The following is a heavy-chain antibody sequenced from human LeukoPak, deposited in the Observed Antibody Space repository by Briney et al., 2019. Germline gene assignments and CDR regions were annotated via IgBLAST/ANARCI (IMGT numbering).Heavy chain of an antibody. Sequence: SETLSLTCTVSGGSISSGDYYWSWIRQPPGKGLEWIGYIYYSGSTYYNPSLKSRVTISVDTSKNQFSLKLSSVTAADTAVYYCARDRSPVLLWFGESTESWGQGTLDTVSS. CDR3: ARDRSPVLLWFGESTES. J-gene: IGHJ5*02. CDR2: IYYSGST. CDR1: GGSISSGDYY. V-gene: IGHV4-30-4*01. D-gene: IGHD3-10*01.